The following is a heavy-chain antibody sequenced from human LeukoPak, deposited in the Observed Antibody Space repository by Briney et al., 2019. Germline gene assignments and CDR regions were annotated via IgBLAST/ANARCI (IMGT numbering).Heavy chain of an antibody. J-gene: IGHJ3*02. V-gene: IGHV3-30-3*01. CDR2: ISYDGSNK. Sequence: GGSLRLSCAASGFTFSSYAMHWVRQAPGKGLEWVAVISYDGSNKYYADSVKGRFTISRDNSKNTLYLQMNSLRAEDTAVYYCARDRIGYNWNDLDAFDIWGQGTMVTVSS. CDR3: ARDRIGYNWNDLDAFDI. D-gene: IGHD1-20*01. CDR1: GFTFSSYA.